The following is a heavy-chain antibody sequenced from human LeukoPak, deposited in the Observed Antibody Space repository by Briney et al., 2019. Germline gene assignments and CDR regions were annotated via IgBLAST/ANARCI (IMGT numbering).Heavy chain of an antibody. CDR2: ISYDGNNE. CDR3: ARGPGSGDRFDY. D-gene: IGHD3-10*01. J-gene: IGHJ4*02. CDR1: GFTFSSYG. V-gene: IGHV3-30*03. Sequence: GGSLRLSCAASGFTFSSYGMHWVRQAPGKVLEWVAIISYDGNNEYYADSVKGRFTISRDNSKNTLYVQMNSLRAEDTAVYYCARGPGSGDRFDYWGQGTLVTVSS.